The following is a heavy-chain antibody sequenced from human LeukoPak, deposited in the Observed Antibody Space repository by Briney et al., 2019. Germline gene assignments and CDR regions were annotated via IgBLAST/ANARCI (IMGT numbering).Heavy chain of an antibody. J-gene: IGHJ4*02. Sequence: GGSLRLSCETPGFSFSTYWMSWVRQPPGKGLEWVANIRQDGSEKYYVDSVKGRFTISRDIAKQSVFLQMNSLRAEDTAVYYCARLSAMVRGPEDIFYFEFWGLGTLVTVSA. V-gene: IGHV3-7*01. CDR3: ARLSAMVRGPEDIFYFEF. D-gene: IGHD3-10*01. CDR1: GFSFSTYW. CDR2: IRQDGSEK.